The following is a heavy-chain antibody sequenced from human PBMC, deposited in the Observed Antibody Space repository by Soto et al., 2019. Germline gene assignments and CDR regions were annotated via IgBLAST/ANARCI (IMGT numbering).Heavy chain of an antibody. J-gene: IGHJ6*02. CDR1: GFTFSSYS. CDR2: ISYDGSNK. CDR3: ARGRISHRCLDV. D-gene: IGHD2-8*01. V-gene: IGHV3-30-3*01. Sequence: PGGFLRLSCAASGFTFSSYSMHWVRQAPGKGLEWVAVISYDGSNKYYADPVKGRFTISRDNSKNTQYLQMDSLRPDDTALYYCARGRISHRCLDVWGQGTTVTVSS.